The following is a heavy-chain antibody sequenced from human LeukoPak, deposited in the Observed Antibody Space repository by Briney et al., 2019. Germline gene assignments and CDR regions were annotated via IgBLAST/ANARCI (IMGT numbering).Heavy chain of an antibody. D-gene: IGHD2-2*01. Sequence: GRSLRLSCAASGFTFSSYAMHWVRQAPGKGLEWVAVISYDGSNKYYADSVKGRFTISRDNSKYTLYLQMNSLRAEDTAVYYCARGYCSSTSCYAGYWGQGTLVTVSS. CDR1: GFTFSSYA. V-gene: IGHV3-30-3*01. J-gene: IGHJ4*02. CDR2: ISYDGSNK. CDR3: ARGYCSSTSCYAGY.